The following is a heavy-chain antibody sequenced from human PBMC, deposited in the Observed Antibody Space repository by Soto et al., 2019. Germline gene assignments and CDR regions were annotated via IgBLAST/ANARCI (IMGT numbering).Heavy chain of an antibody. Sequence: ASVKVSCKASGYTFTDCYIHWVRQAPGQGLEWMGWINPKSGGTNIAQRFKGRVNMTRDMSVSTVYMEMNRLKSDDTAVYYCVRDGLVSSARYYFDYWGQGTLVTVSS. D-gene: IGHD6-13*01. V-gene: IGHV1-2*02. CDR3: VRDGLVSSARYYFDY. J-gene: IGHJ4*02. CDR2: INPKSGGT. CDR1: GYTFTDCY.